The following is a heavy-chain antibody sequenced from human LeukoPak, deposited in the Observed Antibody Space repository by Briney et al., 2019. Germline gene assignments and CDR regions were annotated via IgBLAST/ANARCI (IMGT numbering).Heavy chain of an antibody. J-gene: IGHJ4*02. CDR3: AKISGYYPFDY. V-gene: IGHV3-30*02. CDR1: GFTFSTYG. D-gene: IGHD3-22*01. Sequence: GGSLRLSCAASGFTFSTYGVHWVRQAPGKGLEGVAFIRYDGSHKYYTDSVKGRFTISRDNSNNTLYLQMNNLRAEDTALYYCAKISGYYPFDYWGQGTLVTVSS. CDR2: IRYDGSHK.